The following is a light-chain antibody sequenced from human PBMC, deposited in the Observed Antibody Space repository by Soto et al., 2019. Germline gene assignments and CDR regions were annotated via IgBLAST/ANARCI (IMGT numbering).Light chain of an antibody. Sequence: EIVMTQSPATLSVSPGESATLSCRASQSISSELAWYQQKPGQPPRLLIYGASTRATGVPARFTGSGSGSDFTLTISRLQSEDFAVYYCQQGHNWPLTFGQVTRLEI. J-gene: IGKJ2*01. CDR3: QQGHNWPLT. V-gene: IGKV3-15*01. CDR1: QSISSE. CDR2: GAS.